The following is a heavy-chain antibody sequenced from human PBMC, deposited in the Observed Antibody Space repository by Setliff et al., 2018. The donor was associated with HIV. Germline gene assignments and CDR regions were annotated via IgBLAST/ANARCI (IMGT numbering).Heavy chain of an antibody. V-gene: IGHV4-39*07. J-gene: IGHJ6*02. D-gene: IGHD3-3*01. CDR3: ARDNPHFGVASSYYYGMDV. CDR2: IYYSGST. Sequence: SETLSLTCTVSGDSTSSSSSYWGWIRQPPGKGLEWIGSIYYSGSTYYNPSLKSRLTISLDTSKNQFSLKLTSVTAADTAVYYCARDNPHFGVASSYYYGMDVWGQGTTVTVSS. CDR1: GDSTSSSSSY.